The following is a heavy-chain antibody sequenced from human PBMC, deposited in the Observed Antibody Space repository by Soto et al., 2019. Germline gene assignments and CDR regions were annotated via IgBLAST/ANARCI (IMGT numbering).Heavy chain of an antibody. J-gene: IGHJ4*02. V-gene: IGHV3-30-3*01. D-gene: IGHD2-8*01. CDR1: GFTFSAHN. Sequence: VGSLRLSCAASGFTFSAHNMHWVRQAPGKGLQWVAAVSYDGSKKYYADSVKGRFTISRDNFKITLYLEMNSLRPEDTAVYYCAREVYANYHFDYWGQGTLVTVSS. CDR2: VSYDGSKK. CDR3: AREVYANYHFDY.